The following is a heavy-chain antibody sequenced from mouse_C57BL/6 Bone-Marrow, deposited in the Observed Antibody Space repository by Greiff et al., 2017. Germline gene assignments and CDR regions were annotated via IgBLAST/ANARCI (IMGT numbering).Heavy chain of an antibody. Sequence: EVQLQQSGPELVKPGASVKMSCKASGYTFTDYNMHWVKQSPGKSLEWIGYINPNNGGTSYNQKFKGKATLTVNMSSSTAYMELRSLTSEASAVXFCVRITTAHYCSMDYWGQGTSVTVSS. CDR1: GYTFTDYN. J-gene: IGHJ4*01. CDR2: INPNNGGT. D-gene: IGHD1-1*01. V-gene: IGHV1-22*01. CDR3: VRITTAHYCSMDY.